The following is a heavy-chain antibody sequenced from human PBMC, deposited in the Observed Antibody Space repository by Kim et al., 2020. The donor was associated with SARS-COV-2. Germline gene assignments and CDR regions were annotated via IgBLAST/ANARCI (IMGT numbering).Heavy chain of an antibody. CDR1: GSTFDDYT. Sequence: GGSLRLSCAASGSTFDDYTMHWVRQAPGKGLEWVSLISWDGGSTYYADSVKGRFTISRDNSKNSLYLQMNSLRTEDTALYYCAKDMEYDSSGYSDAFDIWGQETMVTVSS. CDR2: ISWDGGST. D-gene: IGHD3-22*01. J-gene: IGHJ3*02. CDR3: AKDMEYDSSGYSDAFDI. V-gene: IGHV3-43*01.